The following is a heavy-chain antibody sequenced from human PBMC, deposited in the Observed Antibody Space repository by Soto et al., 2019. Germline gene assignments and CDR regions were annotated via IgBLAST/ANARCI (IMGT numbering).Heavy chain of an antibody. CDR1: GFTFSSYS. J-gene: IGHJ6*02. V-gene: IGHV3-21*04. CDR2: ISSSSSYI. D-gene: IGHD6-19*01. CDR3: SRGLATPARLDYYYYGMDV. Sequence: GGSLRLSCAASGFTFSSYSMNWVRQAPGKGLEWVSSISSSSSYIYYADSVKGRFTISRDNAKNTLYLQMNSLRAEDTAVYFCSRGLATPARLDYYYYGMDVWGQGTTVTVSS.